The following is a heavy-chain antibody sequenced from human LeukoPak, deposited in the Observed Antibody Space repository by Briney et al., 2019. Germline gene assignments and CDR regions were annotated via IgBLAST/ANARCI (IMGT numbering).Heavy chain of an antibody. CDR3: ARDSRGPDY. D-gene: IGHD3-22*01. CDR2: VSYDGSDK. Sequence: GRSLRLSCAASGFTFSNYDMYWVRQASGRGLDWVAVVSYDGSDKYYADSVKGRFTISRDNSKNTLYLQMTGLRVEDTAVYYCARDSRGPDYWGQGALVTVSS. V-gene: IGHV3-33*05. J-gene: IGHJ4*02. CDR1: GFTFSNYD.